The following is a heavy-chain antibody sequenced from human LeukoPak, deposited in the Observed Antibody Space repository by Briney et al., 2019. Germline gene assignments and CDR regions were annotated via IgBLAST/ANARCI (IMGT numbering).Heavy chain of an antibody. D-gene: IGHD3-9*01. CDR1: GYTFTSYY. CDR2: FDPEDGET. Sequence: ASVKVSCKASGYTFTSYYMHWVRQAPGQGLEWMGGFDPEDGETVYAQKFQDRVTLTEDRSTDIAYMELSSLRFEDTAVYYCAIGGFDILTGYKKWGQGTLVTVSS. J-gene: IGHJ4*02. CDR3: AIGGFDILTGYKK. V-gene: IGHV1-24*01.